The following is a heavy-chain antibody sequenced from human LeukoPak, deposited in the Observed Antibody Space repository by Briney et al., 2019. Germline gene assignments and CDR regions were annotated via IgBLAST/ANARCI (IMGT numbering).Heavy chain of an antibody. V-gene: IGHV3-30*18. Sequence: GGSLGLSCAASGFTFSSYSMHWVRQAPGKGLEWVAVISYDGSNKYYADSVKGRFTISRDNSKNTLYLQMNSLRAEDTAVYYCAKDSVGSSCPGYWGQGTLVTVSS. CDR2: ISYDGSNK. J-gene: IGHJ4*02. CDR1: GFTFSSYS. CDR3: AKDSVGSSCPGY. D-gene: IGHD6-13*01.